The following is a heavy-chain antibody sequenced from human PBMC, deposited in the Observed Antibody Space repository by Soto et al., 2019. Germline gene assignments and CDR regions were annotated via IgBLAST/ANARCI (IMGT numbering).Heavy chain of an antibody. CDR2: IIPIFGTT. J-gene: IGHJ4*02. V-gene: IGHV1-69*13. CDR1: GGTFSSYG. CDR3: ARRYCSGGSCFEGSFDL. D-gene: IGHD2-15*01. Sequence: SVKVSCRASGGTFSSYGINWVRQAPGQGLEWMAMIIPIFGTTNYAQKLQGRVTISADESTSTAYMGLSSLRSEDTAVYYCARRYCSGGSCFEGSFDLWGEGTLVPV.